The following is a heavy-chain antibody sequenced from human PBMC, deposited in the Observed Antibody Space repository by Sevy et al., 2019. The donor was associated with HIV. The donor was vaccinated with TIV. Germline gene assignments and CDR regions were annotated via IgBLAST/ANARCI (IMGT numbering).Heavy chain of an antibody. Sequence: SETLSLTCAVYGGSFSGYYWNWIRQSPGKGLEWIGEINHSGSTHYNPSLKSRVTISVDTSTNQFSLRLNAVTAADTAVYYCARAPPVVVVPGAPSWFDPWGQGTLVTVSS. CDR3: ARAPPVVVVPGAPSWFDP. CDR2: INHSGST. V-gene: IGHV4-34*01. J-gene: IGHJ5*02. D-gene: IGHD2-2*01. CDR1: GGSFSGYY.